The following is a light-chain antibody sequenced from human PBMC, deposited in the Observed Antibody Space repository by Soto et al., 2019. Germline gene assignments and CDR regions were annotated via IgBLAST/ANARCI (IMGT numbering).Light chain of an antibody. J-gene: IGKJ4*01. Sequence: EIVLTQSPATLSLSPGERATLSCRASQSISSHLAWYQQKPGQAPRLLIYDASNRATGIPARFSGSGSGTDFTLTVSSLETEDFAVYYCQQRSNWPLTFGGGTKVEIK. CDR2: DAS. CDR3: QQRSNWPLT. CDR1: QSISSH. V-gene: IGKV3-11*01.